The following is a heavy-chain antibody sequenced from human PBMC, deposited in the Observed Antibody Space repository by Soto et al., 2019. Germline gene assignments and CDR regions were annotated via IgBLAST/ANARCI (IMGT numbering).Heavy chain of an antibody. D-gene: IGHD3-9*01. CDR3: ARDPLGYDILTGYSGRAVDY. CDR1: GFTFSSYG. CDR2: IWYDGSNK. Sequence: QVQLVESGGGVVQPGRSLRLSCAASGFTFSSYGMHWVRQAPGKGLEWVAVIWYDGSNKYYADSVKGRFTISRDNSKNTLYLQMNSLRAEDTAVYYCARDPLGYDILTGYSGRAVDYWGQGTLVTVSS. J-gene: IGHJ4*02. V-gene: IGHV3-33*01.